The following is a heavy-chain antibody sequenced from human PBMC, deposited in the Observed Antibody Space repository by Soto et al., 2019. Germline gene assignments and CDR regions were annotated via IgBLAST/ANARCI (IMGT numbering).Heavy chain of an antibody. CDR3: ARGGGYCSGGSCYQNYMDV. Sequence: QVQLQQWGAGLLKPSETLSLTCAVYGGSFSGYYWSWIRQPPGKGLEWIGEINHSGSTNYNPSIKSRVTISVDTAKNQFSLKLSSVTAADTAVYYCARGGGYCSGGSCYQNYMDVWGKGTTVTVSS. CDR2: INHSGST. J-gene: IGHJ6*03. D-gene: IGHD2-15*01. V-gene: IGHV4-34*01. CDR1: GGSFSGYY.